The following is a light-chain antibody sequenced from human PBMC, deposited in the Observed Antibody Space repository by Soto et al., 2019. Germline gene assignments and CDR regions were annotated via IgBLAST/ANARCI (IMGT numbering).Light chain of an antibody. CDR3: QHRSNWLGT. CDR2: DAS. J-gene: IGKJ3*01. Sequence: EIVLTQSPATLSLSPGERATLSCRASQSVSSFLAWYQQKSGQPPRLLIYDASNRTTGIPARFSGSGSGTDFTLTISSLEPEDFAVYYCQHRSNWLGTFGPGTKVDIK. V-gene: IGKV3-11*01. CDR1: QSVSSF.